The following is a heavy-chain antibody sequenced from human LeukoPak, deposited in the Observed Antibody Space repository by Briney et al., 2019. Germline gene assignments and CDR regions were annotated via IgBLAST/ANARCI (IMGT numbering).Heavy chain of an antibody. CDR1: GFTFSNAW. D-gene: IGHD2-21*02. CDR2: VKSKAVGETT. J-gene: IGHJ4*02. V-gene: IGHV3-15*01. CDR3: ATCNGDCYFNF. Sequence: GGSLRLSCAASGFTFSNAWMNWVRQAPGKGLEGVARVKSKAVGETTSYAAPVKGRFSILRDDSSDMVYLQMNSLEAEDTAVYYCATCNGDCYFNFWGQGTLVIVSS.